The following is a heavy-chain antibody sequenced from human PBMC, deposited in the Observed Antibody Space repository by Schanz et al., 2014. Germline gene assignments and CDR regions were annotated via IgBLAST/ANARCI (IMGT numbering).Heavy chain of an antibody. V-gene: IGHV3-7*01. D-gene: IGHD6-13*01. Sequence: EVQLVESGGGLVQPGGSLRLSCAASGFTVSNNYMSWVRQAPGEGLEWVANIKKDGSENYYADSVKGRFIISRDNAKNSHYLQMNSLRVEDTAVFYCVKIGYTHWSLDDWGQGILVTVSS. J-gene: IGHJ4*02. CDR3: VKIGYTHWSLDD. CDR1: GFTVSNNY. CDR2: IKKDGSEN.